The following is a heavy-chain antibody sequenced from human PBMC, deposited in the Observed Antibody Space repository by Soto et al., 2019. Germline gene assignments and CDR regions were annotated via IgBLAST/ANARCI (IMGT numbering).Heavy chain of an antibody. CDR2: VYYGGST. CDR3: AGNFRGYGDSWDYGIYG. J-gene: IGHJ6*02. CDR1: GGSVSRGGYY. V-gene: IGHV4-31*03. D-gene: IGHD4-17*01. Sequence: QVQLQESGPGLVKPSQTLSLTCTVSGGSVSRGGYYWSWIRQPPGKGLEWIGSVYYGGSTYYNPSLKRRVTMAGDTSKKKFGLELSSVTAADTAGRYCAGNFRGYGDSWDYGIYGWGQGTTVTGSS.